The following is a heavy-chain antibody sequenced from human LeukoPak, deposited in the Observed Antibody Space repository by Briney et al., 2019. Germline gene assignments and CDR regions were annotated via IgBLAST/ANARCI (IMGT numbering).Heavy chain of an antibody. V-gene: IGHV3-53*01. D-gene: IGHD2-21*02. CDR2: VCGKGKT. Sequence: GGSLGLLCVASGFSVSSADMRGVRQAPGKGREWVSIVCGKGKTAYADAVKGRFTVSRDNSKDTWHLQLDRLRDEDTDMYYCARTFCGGDCQSWDKWGQGTMVTVSS. CDR3: ARTFCGGDCQSWDK. J-gene: IGHJ4*02. CDR1: GFSVSSAD.